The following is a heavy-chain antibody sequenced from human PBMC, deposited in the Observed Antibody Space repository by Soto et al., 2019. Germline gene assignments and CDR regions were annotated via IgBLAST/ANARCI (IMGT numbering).Heavy chain of an antibody. Sequence: SETLSLTCAVSGGSISSGGYSWSWIRQPPGKGLEWIGYIYHSGSTYYNPSLKSRVTISVDRSKNQFSLKLSSVTAADTAVYYCARDGSGSGAYYFDYWGQGTLVTVSS. CDR3: ARDGSGSGAYYFDY. CDR1: GGSISSGGYS. CDR2: IYHSGST. V-gene: IGHV4-30-2*01. D-gene: IGHD2-15*01. J-gene: IGHJ4*02.